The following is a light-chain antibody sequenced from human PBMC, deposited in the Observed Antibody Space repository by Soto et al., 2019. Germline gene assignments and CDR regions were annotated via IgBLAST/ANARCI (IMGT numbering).Light chain of an antibody. CDR2: DVS. CDR1: SSDIGAYNY. Sequence: QSVLTQPASVSGSPGQSITIPCAGTSSDIGAYNYVSWYQQHPGKAPKLMIYDVSNRPSGISNRFSGSKSGNTASLTISGLQVEDEADYYCISLTSSPSYVFGTGTKVTVL. J-gene: IGLJ1*01. CDR3: ISLTSSPSYV. V-gene: IGLV2-14*03.